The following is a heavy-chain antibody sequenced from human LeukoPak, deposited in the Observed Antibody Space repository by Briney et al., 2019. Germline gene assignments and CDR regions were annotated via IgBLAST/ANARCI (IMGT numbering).Heavy chain of an antibody. CDR3: ARTTLFGELGY. D-gene: IGHD3-10*01. J-gene: IGHJ4*02. V-gene: IGHV4-59*01. CDR1: GGSISSDY. CDR2: IYYSGST. Sequence: SETLSLTCTVSGGSISSDYWTSIWQPPRKGLEWIGYIYYSGSTNYNPSLKSRVTISVDTSKNQFSLKLSSVTAADTAVYYCARTTLFGELGYWGQGALVTVSS.